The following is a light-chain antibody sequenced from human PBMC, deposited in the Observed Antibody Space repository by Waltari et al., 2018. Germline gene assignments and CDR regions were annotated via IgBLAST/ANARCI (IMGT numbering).Light chain of an antibody. V-gene: IGKV3-15*01. J-gene: IGKJ1*01. CDR2: DAS. CDR1: QGVSNT. CDR3: QQYSNWPPWT. Sequence: EVVMTQSPVTLSVSPGERATLSCRPSQGVSNTLAWYQHKPGQAPRLVMYDASTRASGLPARFSGTGSGREFTLTINSLQSEDVAIYYCQQYSNWPPWTFGQGTTVEIK.